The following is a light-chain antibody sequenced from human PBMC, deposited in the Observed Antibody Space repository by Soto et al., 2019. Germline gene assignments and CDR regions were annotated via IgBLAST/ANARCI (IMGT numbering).Light chain of an antibody. CDR2: RIA. CDR3: QVWDSSTPVV. Sequence: SYELTQPLSVSVALGQTARITCGGNNIARKNVHWYQQKPGQAPVLVIYRIANRPSVIPERFSGSNSGNTATLTISRAQAGDEADYYCQVWDSSTPVVFGGGTKLTVL. J-gene: IGLJ2*01. CDR1: NIARKN. V-gene: IGLV3-9*01.